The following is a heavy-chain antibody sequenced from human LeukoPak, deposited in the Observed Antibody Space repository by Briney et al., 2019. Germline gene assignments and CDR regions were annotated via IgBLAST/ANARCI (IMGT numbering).Heavy chain of an antibody. V-gene: IGHV4-59*08. CDR3: ARSSGSSSRAFDY. CDR1: SGSISSYY. J-gene: IGHJ4*02. D-gene: IGHD1-26*01. Sequence: SETLSLTCTVSSGSISSYYWSWIRQPPGKGLEWIGYIYYSGSTNYNPSLKSRVTISVDTSKNQFSLKLSSVTAADTAVYYCARSSGSSSRAFDYWGQGTLVTVSS. CDR2: IYYSGST.